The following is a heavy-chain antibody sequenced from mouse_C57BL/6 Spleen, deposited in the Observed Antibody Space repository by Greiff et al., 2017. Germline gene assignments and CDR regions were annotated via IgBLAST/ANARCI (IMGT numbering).Heavy chain of an antibody. CDR3: VSTVVGFDC. J-gene: IGHJ2*01. CDR2: IRSKSNNYAT. V-gene: IGHV10-1*01. CDR1: GFSFNTYA. D-gene: IGHD1-1*01. Sequence: EVHLVESGGGLVQPKGSLKLSCAASGFSFNTYAMNWVRQAPGKGLEWVARIRSKSNNYATYYADSVKDRFTISRDDSESMLYLQMNNLKTEDTALYYCVSTVVGFDCWGHGTTLTVSS.